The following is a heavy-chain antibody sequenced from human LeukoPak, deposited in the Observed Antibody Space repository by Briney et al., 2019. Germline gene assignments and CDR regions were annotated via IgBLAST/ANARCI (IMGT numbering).Heavy chain of an antibody. D-gene: IGHD1-26*01. CDR2: IKQDGSEK. V-gene: IGHV3-7*01. Sequence: PGGSLRLSCAASGFTFSDYYMSWIRQAPGKGLEWVANIKQDGSEKYYVDSVKGRFTISRDNAKNSLYLQMNSLRAEDTAVYYCARDRGSYFDYWGQGTLVTVSS. CDR1: GFTFSDYY. CDR3: ARDRGSYFDY. J-gene: IGHJ4*02.